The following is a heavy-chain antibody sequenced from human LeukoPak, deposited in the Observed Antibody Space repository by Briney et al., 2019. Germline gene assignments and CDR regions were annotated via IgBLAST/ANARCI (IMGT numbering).Heavy chain of an antibody. CDR2: ISSSGSTI. J-gene: IGHJ3*02. CDR3: ARAKEMATTKNDAFDI. V-gene: IGHV3-11*01. D-gene: IGHD5-24*01. Sequence: PGGSLRLSCATSGFSFSNYWMHWFRQAPGKGLEWVSYISSSGSTIYYADSVKGRFTISRDNAKNSLYLQMNSLRAEDTAVYYCARAKEMATTKNDAFDIWGQGTMVTVSS. CDR1: GFSFSNYW.